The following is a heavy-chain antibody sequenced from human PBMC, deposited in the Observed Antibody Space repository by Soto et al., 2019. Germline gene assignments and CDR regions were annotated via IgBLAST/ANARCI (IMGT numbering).Heavy chain of an antibody. Sequence: GSLRLSCAASGFTFSSYAMSWVRQAPGKGLEWVSAISGSGGSTYYADSVKGRFTISRDNSKNTLYLQMNSLRAEDTAVYYCAKDLMRGNWFDPWGQGTLVTVSS. CDR1: GFTFSSYA. V-gene: IGHV3-23*01. CDR2: ISGSGGST. D-gene: IGHD2-8*01. J-gene: IGHJ5*02. CDR3: AKDLMRGNWFDP.